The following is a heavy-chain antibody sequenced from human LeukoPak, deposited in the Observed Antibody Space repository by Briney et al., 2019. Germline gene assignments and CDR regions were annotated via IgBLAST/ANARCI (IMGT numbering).Heavy chain of an antibody. CDR2: IYYSGST. D-gene: IGHD3-3*01. CDR1: GGSISSSSYY. Sequence: PSETLSLTCTVSGGSISSSSYYWGWIRQPPGKGLEWIGSIYYSGSTYYNPSLKSRVTISVDTSKNQFSLKLSSVTAADTAVYYCARDANYDFWSGYSINWFDPWGQRTLVTVSS. CDR3: ARDANYDFWSGYSINWFDP. V-gene: IGHV4-39*07. J-gene: IGHJ5*02.